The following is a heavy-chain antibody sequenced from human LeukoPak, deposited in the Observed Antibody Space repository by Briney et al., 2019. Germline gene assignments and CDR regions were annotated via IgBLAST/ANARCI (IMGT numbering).Heavy chain of an antibody. J-gene: IGHJ4*02. CDR3: AKDGYIVVVPAATGLDY. D-gene: IGHD2-2*01. CDR2: ISGSGGST. CDR1: GFTFSSYA. V-gene: IGHV3-23*01. Sequence: PGGSLRLSCAASGFTFSSYAMSWVRQAPGKGLEWVSAISGSGGSTYYADSVKGRFTISRDNSKNTLYLQMNSLRAEDMAVYYCAKDGYIVVVPAATGLDYWGQGTLVTVSS.